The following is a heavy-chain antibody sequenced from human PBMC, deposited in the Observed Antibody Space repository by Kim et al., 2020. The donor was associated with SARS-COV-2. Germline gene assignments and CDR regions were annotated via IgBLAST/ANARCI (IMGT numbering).Heavy chain of an antibody. V-gene: IGHV4-59*01. CDR2: IYYSGST. J-gene: IGHJ4*02. Sequence: SETLSLTCTVSGGSISSYYWSWIRQPPGKGLEWIGYIYYSGSTNYNPSLKSRVTISVDTSKNQFSLKLSSVTAADTAVYYCARVAPTRGDYVDYWGQGTLVTISS. D-gene: IGHD3-10*01. CDR3: ARVAPTRGDYVDY. CDR1: GGSISSYY.